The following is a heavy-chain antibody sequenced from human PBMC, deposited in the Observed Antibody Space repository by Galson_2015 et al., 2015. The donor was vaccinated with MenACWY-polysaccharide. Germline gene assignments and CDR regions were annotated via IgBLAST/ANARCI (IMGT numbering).Heavy chain of an antibody. J-gene: IGHJ4*02. CDR2: IYREASII. D-gene: IGHD2-2*01. CDR3: ARDRVDVPVIEAHTIFDY. CDR1: GFTFSSHW. V-gene: IGHV3-74*01. Sequence: SLRLSCAASGFTFSSHWMHWVRQAPGEGRVWGSRIYREASIINYAGTVKGPFTISREKAKNTLDLEMKSLRGEDTAIYFCARDRVDVPVIEAHTIFDYWGQGVLVTVSS.